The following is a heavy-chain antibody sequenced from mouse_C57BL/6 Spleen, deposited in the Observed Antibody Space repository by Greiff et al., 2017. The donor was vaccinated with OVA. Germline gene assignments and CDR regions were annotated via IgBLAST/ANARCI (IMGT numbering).Heavy chain of an antibody. CDR2: IYPGDGDT. J-gene: IGHJ4*01. V-gene: IGHV1-82*01. Sequence: QVQLQQSGPELVKPGASVKISCKASGYAFSSSWMNWVKQRPGKGLEWIGRIYPGDGDTNYNGKFKGKATLTADKSSSTAYMQLSSLTSEDSAVYFCARSRDSSGYDYAMDYWGQGTSVTVSS. CDR1: GYAFSSSW. CDR3: ARSRDSSGYDYAMDY. D-gene: IGHD3-2*02.